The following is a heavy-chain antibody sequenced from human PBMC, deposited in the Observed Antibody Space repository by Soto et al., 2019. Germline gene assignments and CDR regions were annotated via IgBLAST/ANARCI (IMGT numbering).Heavy chain of an antibody. Sequence: SETLSLTCTVSGGSISSGGYYWSWIRQHPGKGLQWIGYIYYSGSTYYNSSLKSRVTISVDTSKNQFSLKLSSVTAADTAVYYCAREGHYYDSSGYLLDYYGMDVWGQGTTVTVSS. CDR2: IYYSGST. J-gene: IGHJ6*02. CDR3: AREGHYYDSSGYLLDYYGMDV. V-gene: IGHV4-31*03. CDR1: GGSISSGGYY. D-gene: IGHD3-22*01.